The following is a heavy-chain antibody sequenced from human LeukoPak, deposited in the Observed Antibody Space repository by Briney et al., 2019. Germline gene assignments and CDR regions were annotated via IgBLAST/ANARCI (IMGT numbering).Heavy chain of an antibody. CDR2: ISGSGDST. D-gene: IGHD3-16*01. Sequence: PGGSLRLSCAASGFTFSSYAMSWVRQAPGKGLEWVSTISGSGDSTHYVDSVKGRFTISRDNSKNTLYLQMNSLRAEDTAVYYCAKDIGGAGRWGAFDIWGQGTKVTVSS. CDR1: GFTFSSYA. J-gene: IGHJ3*02. V-gene: IGHV3-23*01. CDR3: AKDIGGAGRWGAFDI.